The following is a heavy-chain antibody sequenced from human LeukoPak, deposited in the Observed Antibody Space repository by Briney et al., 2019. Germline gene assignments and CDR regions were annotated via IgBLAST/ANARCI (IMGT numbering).Heavy chain of an antibody. J-gene: IGHJ4*02. D-gene: IGHD2-2*01. V-gene: IGHV3-33*06. Sequence: PGRSLILSCAASGFIFSNYGMHWVRQAPGKGLEWVAVVWYDGSNKYYADSVKGRFTISRDNSKNTVYLQMNSLRAEDTAVYYCAKGELGYCTSAICYLVYWGQGTLVTVSS. CDR3: AKGELGYCTSAICYLVY. CDR1: GFIFSNYG. CDR2: VWYDGSNK.